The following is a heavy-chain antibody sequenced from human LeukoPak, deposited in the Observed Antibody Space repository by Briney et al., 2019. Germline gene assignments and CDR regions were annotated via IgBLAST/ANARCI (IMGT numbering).Heavy chain of an antibody. CDR3: ATLVKTGSGCRGYFDH. J-gene: IGHJ4*02. D-gene: IGHD2-8*02. Sequence: GGSLRLSCAASAFIFSSHGFYWVRQAPGKGLEWVAFMYVDENDKHYADSVKGRFTVSRDNSKNTFHLQMDSLTTADAAVYHCATLVKTGSGCRGYFDHWDQGTLVTVSS. CDR1: AFIFSSHG. V-gene: IGHV3-30*02. CDR2: MYVDENDK.